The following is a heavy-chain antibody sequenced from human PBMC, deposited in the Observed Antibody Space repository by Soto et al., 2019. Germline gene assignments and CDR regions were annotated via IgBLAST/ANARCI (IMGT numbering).Heavy chain of an antibody. CDR3: ARSQGSSTSLEIYYYYYYGMDV. J-gene: IGHJ6*02. V-gene: IGHV1-69*01. D-gene: IGHD2-2*01. Sequence: QVQLVQSGAEVKKPGSSVKFSCKASGGTFSSYAISWVRQAPGQGLEWMGGIIPISGTATYAQKFQGRVTITADESTSTAYMELSSLRSEDTAVYYCARSQGSSTSLEIYYYYYYGMDVWGQGTTVTVSS. CDR1: GGTFSSYA. CDR2: IIPISGTA.